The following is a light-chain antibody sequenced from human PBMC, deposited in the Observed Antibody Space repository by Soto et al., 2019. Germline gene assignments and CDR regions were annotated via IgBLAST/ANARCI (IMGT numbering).Light chain of an antibody. CDR1: QSVSSNY. V-gene: IGKV3-20*01. CDR2: GAY. Sequence: EIVLTQSPGTLSLSPGERATLSCRASQSVSSNYLAWYQQKHGQAPRLLIYGAYSRATDIPDRFSGSGSGTDFTLTISRLEPEDFVVYHCQQYGSSPRTFGQGTKLEIK. CDR3: QQYGSSPRT. J-gene: IGKJ2*01.